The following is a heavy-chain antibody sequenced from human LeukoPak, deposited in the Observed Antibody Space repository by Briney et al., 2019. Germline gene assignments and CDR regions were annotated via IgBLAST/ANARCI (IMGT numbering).Heavy chain of an antibody. CDR2: ISYDGSNI. J-gene: IGHJ4*02. Sequence: GGSLRLSCAASGFDFNNYVMHWVRQAPGKGLEWVAVISYDGSNIYYSDSVKGRFTISRDNSKNTVYVQMSSLRPEDTAVYYCAREMATTETFDCWGQGTLVTVSS. D-gene: IGHD5-24*01. V-gene: IGHV3-30*04. CDR3: AREMATTETFDC. CDR1: GFDFNNYV.